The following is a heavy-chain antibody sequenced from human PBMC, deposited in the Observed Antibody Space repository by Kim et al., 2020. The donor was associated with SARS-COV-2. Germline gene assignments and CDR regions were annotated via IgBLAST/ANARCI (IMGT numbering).Heavy chain of an antibody. J-gene: IGHJ4*02. CDR3: ARVIWGSYRYTDS. D-gene: IGHD3-16*02. V-gene: IGHV7-4-1*02. Sequence: YPQAFTGRFVVSVDTSVSTTYLQISSLKAEDTALYYCARVIWGSYRYTDSWGQGTLVTVSS.